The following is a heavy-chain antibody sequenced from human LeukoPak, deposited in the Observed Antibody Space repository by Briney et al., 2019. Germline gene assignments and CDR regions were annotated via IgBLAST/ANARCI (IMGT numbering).Heavy chain of an antibody. Sequence: SETLSLTCAVYGGSFSGYYWSWIRQPPGKGLEWIGEINHSGSTNYNPSLKSRVTISVDTSKNQFSLKLSSVTAADTAVYYCARVGLAAVAGTEGYYFDYWGQGTLVTVSS. J-gene: IGHJ4*02. CDR1: GGSFSGYY. CDR2: INHSGST. V-gene: IGHV4-34*01. CDR3: ARVGLAAVAGTEGYYFDY. D-gene: IGHD6-19*01.